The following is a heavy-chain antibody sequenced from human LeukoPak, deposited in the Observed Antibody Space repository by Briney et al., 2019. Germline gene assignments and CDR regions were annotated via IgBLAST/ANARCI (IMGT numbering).Heavy chain of an antibody. D-gene: IGHD3-22*01. CDR1: GFTFSSYG. J-gene: IGHJ4*02. CDR2: IRNDGTNK. V-gene: IGHV3-30*02. CDR3: ARATRSYYYDSSGYTDY. Sequence: GGSLRLSCAASGFTFSSYGIHWVRQAPGKGLEWVAFIRNDGTNKYYADSVKGRFTISRDNSKNRLYLQMNSLRPEDTAVYYCARATRSYYYDSSGYTDYWGQGTLVTVSS.